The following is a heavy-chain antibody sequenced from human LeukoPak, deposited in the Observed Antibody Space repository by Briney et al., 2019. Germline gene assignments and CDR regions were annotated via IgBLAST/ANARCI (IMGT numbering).Heavy chain of an antibody. CDR1: SGSISSYY. CDR2: IYYSGST. D-gene: IGHD3-9*01. J-gene: IGHJ4*02. V-gene: IGHV4-59*01. Sequence: SETLSLTCTVSSGSISSYYWSWIRQPPGKGLEWIGYIYYSGSTNYNPSLKSRVTTSVDTSKNQFSLKLSSVTAADTAVYYCARHYEIKNRYYFDYWGQGTLVTVSS. CDR3: ARHYEIKNRYYFDY.